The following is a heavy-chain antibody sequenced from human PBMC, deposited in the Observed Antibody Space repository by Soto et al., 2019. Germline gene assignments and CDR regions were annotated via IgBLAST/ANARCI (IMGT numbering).Heavy chain of an antibody. CDR1: GYTFTSYG. D-gene: IGHD2-15*01. CDR2: ISAYNGNT. V-gene: IGHV1-18*01. CDR3: ARARGVYCSGGSCYGRYYYYYMDV. J-gene: IGHJ6*03. Sequence: ASVKVSCKASGYTFTSYGISWVRQAPGQGLEWMGWISAYNGNTNYAQKLQGRVTMTTDTSTSTAYMELRGLRSDDTAVYYCARARGVYCSGGSCYGRYYYYYMDVWGKGTTVTVSS.